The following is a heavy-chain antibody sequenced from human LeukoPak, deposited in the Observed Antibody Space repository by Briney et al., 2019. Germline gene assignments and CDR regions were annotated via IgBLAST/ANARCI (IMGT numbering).Heavy chain of an antibody. V-gene: IGHV3-21*01. CDR2: ISSSSSYI. D-gene: IGHD6-13*01. CDR3: ARDIAAAGSQGSSTF. Sequence: GGSLRLSCAASGFTFSSYSMNWVRQAPGKGLEWVSSISSSSSYIYYADSVKGRFTISRDNAKNSLYLQMNSLRAEDTAVYYCARDIAAAGSQGSSTFWGQGTLVTVSS. J-gene: IGHJ4*02. CDR1: GFTFSSYS.